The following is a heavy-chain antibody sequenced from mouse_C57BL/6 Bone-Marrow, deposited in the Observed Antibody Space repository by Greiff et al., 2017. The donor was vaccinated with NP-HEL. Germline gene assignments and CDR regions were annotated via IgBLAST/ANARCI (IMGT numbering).Heavy chain of an antibody. Sequence: VKLQESGPELVKPGASVKISCKASGYAFSSSWMNWVKQRPGKGLEWIGRIYPGDGDTNYNGKFKGKATLTADKSSSTAYMQLSSLTSEDSGVYVCAHRGLRRARYFDVWGTGTTVTVSS. CDR1: GYAFSSSW. CDR3: AHRGLRRARYFDV. CDR2: IYPGDGDT. J-gene: IGHJ1*03. V-gene: IGHV1-82*01. D-gene: IGHD2-4*01.